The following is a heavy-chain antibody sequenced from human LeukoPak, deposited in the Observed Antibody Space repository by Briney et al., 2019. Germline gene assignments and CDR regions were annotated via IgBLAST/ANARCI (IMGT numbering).Heavy chain of an antibody. CDR3: ASEGHNWGSLVY. D-gene: IGHD7-27*01. CDR1: GGSISSSY. CDR2: IYTSGIT. V-gene: IGHV4-4*07. J-gene: IGHJ4*02. Sequence: MASETLSLTCTVSGGSISSSYWAWIRQPAGKGLEWIGRIYTSGITNYDPSLKSRVTMSVDTSKSQFSLKLSSVTAADTAVYYCASEGHNWGSLVYWGQGTLVTVSS.